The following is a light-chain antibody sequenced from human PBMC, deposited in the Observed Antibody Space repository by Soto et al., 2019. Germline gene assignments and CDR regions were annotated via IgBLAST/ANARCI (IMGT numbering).Light chain of an antibody. V-gene: IGKV3-15*01. Sequence: EIVMTQSPATLSVSPGERATLSCRASQSVSMNLAWYQQKPGQAPRLLIYGASTRATGIPARFSGSGSGTEITLTINRLQSEDFAVYYCQQYNNWPPMYTFGQGTKLEIK. CDR2: GAS. CDR3: QQYNNWPPMYT. CDR1: QSVSMN. J-gene: IGKJ2*01.